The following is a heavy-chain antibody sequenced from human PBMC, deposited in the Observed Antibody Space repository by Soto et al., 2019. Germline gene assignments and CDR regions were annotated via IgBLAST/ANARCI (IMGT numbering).Heavy chain of an antibody. CDR1: GYTFTSYD. J-gene: IGHJ6*02. V-gene: IGHV1-8*01. CDR3: ARMNWNYYYYDGMDV. D-gene: IGHD1-1*01. CDR2: MNPNSGNT. Sequence: QVQLVQSGAEVKKPGASVKVSCKASGYTFTSYDINWVRQATGQGLEWMGWMNPNSGNTGYAQKYQGRVTITRNTSISTAYMELSSLRSEDTAVYYCARMNWNYYYYDGMDVWGQGTTVTVSS.